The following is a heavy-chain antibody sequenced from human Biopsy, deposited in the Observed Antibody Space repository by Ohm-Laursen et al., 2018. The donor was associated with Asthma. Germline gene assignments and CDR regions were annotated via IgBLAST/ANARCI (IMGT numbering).Heavy chain of an antibody. Sequence: GASVKVSCNASGGTFSRYAISWVRQAPGQGLEWMGGIIPVFGTSNYAQKFQGRVTFTADGSTSSAYMELSSLTSEDSAVYYCAREVSTVDYGYYYFAMDVWGQGTAVTVSS. J-gene: IGHJ6*02. CDR1: GGTFSRYA. CDR2: IIPVFGTS. CDR3: AREVSTVDYGYYYFAMDV. D-gene: IGHD3-16*01. V-gene: IGHV1-69*13.